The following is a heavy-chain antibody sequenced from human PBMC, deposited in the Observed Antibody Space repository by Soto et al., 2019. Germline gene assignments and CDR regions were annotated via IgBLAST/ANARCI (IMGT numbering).Heavy chain of an antibody. CDR2: THHSRGT. D-gene: IGHD6-13*01. CDR1: GDSIIGTHW. J-gene: IGHJ4*01. V-gene: IGHV4-4*02. CDR3: ARYSAASGTYYFDD. Sequence: SETLSLTCAVSGDSIIGTHWWSWVRRPPGKGLEFIGETHHSRGTNYNPSLRSRVTMSLDKSKNQLSLILYSVTAADTGVYYCARYSAASGTYYFDDWGQGTLVT.